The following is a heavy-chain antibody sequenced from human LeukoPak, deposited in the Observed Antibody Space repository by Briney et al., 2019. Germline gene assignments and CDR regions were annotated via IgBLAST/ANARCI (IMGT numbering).Heavy chain of an antibody. Sequence: SSETLSRTCAAYGGSFSGYYWSWIRQPPGKGLEWIGEINHSGSTNYNPSLKSRVTISVDTSKNQFSLKLSSVTAADTAVYYCVIGYFYHYWGQGTLVTVSS. D-gene: IGHD2/OR15-2a*01. CDR3: VIGYFYHY. CDR2: INHSGST. CDR1: GGSFSGYY. V-gene: IGHV4-34*01. J-gene: IGHJ4*02.